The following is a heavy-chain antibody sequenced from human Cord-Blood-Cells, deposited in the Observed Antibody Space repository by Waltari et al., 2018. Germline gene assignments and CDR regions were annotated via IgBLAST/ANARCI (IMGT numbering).Heavy chain of an antibody. Sequence: QVQLVQSGAEVKKPGASVKVSCKASGYTFTGYYMHWVRQAPGQGLEWMGWINPNSGGTNYAQKFQGWVTMTRDTSISKAYMELSRLRSDDTAVYYCARDVGGSSHDAFDIWGQGTMVTVSS. D-gene: IGHD1-26*01. CDR2: INPNSGGT. CDR3: ARDVGGSSHDAFDI. V-gene: IGHV1-2*04. CDR1: GYTFTGYY. J-gene: IGHJ3*02.